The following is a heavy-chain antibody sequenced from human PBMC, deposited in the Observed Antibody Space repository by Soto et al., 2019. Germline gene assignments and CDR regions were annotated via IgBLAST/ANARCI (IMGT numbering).Heavy chain of an antibody. CDR3: ATEKTTVTRGVRYYYGMDV. CDR2: INHSGST. Sequence: PSETLSLTCAVSGGSLSGYYWSWIRQPPGKGLEWIGEINHSGSTNYNPSLKSRVTISVDTSKNQFSLKLSSVTAADTAVYYCATEKTTVTRGVRYYYGMDVWGQGTTVTVSS. D-gene: IGHD4-17*01. CDR1: GGSLSGYY. J-gene: IGHJ6*02. V-gene: IGHV4-34*01.